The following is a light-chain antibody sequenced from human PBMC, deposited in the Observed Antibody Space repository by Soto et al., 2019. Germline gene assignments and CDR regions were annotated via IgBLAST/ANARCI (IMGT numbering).Light chain of an antibody. Sequence: QSALTQPASVSGSPGQSITISCTGTSSDVGGYNYVSWYQQHPGKAPKLMIYAVSNRPSGVSNRFSGSKSGNTASLTISGRQAEDEADYYCSSSTSSSSYVFGTGTKLTVL. J-gene: IGLJ1*01. V-gene: IGLV2-14*01. CDR1: SSDVGGYNY. CDR2: AVS. CDR3: SSSTSSSSYV.